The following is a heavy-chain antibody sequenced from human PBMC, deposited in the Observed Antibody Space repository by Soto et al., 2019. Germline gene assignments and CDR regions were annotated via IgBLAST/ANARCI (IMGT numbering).Heavy chain of an antibody. CDR1: GFTFSSYG. CDR3: AKDLVGGVRYYYGMDV. J-gene: IGHJ6*02. Sequence: QVQLVESGGGVVQPGRYLRLSCAASGFTFSSYGMHWVRQAPGKGLEWVAVISYDGSNKYYADSVKGRFTISRDNSKNTLYLQMNSLRAEDTAVYYCAKDLVGGVRYYYGMDVWGQGTTVTVSS. D-gene: IGHD1-26*01. V-gene: IGHV3-30*18. CDR2: ISYDGSNK.